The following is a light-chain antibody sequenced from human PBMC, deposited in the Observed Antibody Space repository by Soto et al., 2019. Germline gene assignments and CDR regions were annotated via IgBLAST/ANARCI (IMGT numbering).Light chain of an antibody. V-gene: IGKV3-15*01. Sequence: EIVLTQSPATLSSSPGETATLSCRASQYVGTRLAWYQHKPGQAPRLLIYGATRVTGLPARFSGSGSGTEFTLTISSLQSEDFAVYYCQQYNNWPPVTFGGGTKVDIK. CDR1: QYVGTR. J-gene: IGKJ4*01. CDR2: GA. CDR3: QQYNNWPPVT.